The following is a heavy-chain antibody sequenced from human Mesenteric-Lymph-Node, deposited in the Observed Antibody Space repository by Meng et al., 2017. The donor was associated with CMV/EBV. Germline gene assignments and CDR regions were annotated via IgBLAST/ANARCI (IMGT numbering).Heavy chain of an antibody. J-gene: IGHJ4*02. CDR1: GGSISSGDYY. Sequence: SETLSLTCTVSGGSISSGDYYWSWIRQPPGKGLEWIGYIYYSGSTYYNPSLKSRVTISVDTSKNQFSLKLSSVTAADTAVYYCARLLFLGRLPTEWGQGTLVTVSS. D-gene: IGHD6-25*01. CDR2: IYYSGST. V-gene: IGHV4-30-4*08. CDR3: ARLLFLGRLPTE.